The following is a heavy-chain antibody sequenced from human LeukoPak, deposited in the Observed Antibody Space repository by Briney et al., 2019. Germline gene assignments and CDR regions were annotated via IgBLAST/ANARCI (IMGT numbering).Heavy chain of an antibody. J-gene: IGHJ4*02. V-gene: IGHV3-48*03. Sequence: PGGSLRLSCAASGFTFSSYEMNWVRQAPGKGLEWVSYISSSGSTIYYADSVKGRFTISRDNAKNSLYLQMNSLRAEDTAVYYCARTSKILFDYYGSGSYDYWGQGTLVTVSS. CDR3: ARTSKILFDYYGSGSYDY. D-gene: IGHD3-10*01. CDR1: GFTFSSYE. CDR2: ISSSGSTI.